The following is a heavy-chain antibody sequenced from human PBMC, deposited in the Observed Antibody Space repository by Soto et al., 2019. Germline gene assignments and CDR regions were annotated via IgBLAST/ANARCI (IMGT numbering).Heavy chain of an antibody. CDR2: ISAYNGNT. CDR3: ARVGLRYYDFWSGPNWFDP. J-gene: IGHJ5*02. Sequence: QVQLVQSGAEVKKPGASVKVSCKASGYTFTSYGISWVRQAPGQGLEWMGWISAYNGNTNYAQKHQGRVTMTTDTSTSTAYMKLRSLRSDDTAVYYCARVGLRYYDFWSGPNWFDPWGQGTLVTVSS. D-gene: IGHD3-3*01. CDR1: GYTFTSYG. V-gene: IGHV1-18*01.